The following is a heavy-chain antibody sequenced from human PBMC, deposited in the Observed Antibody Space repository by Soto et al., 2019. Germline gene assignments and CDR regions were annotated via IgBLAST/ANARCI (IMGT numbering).Heavy chain of an antibody. V-gene: IGHV3-33*01. Sequence: QVQLVESGGGVVQPGRSLRLSGAASGFPFSSYGRHWVRQAPGKGLDWVAVMWYDGSNKDYADSVKGRFTISRDNSKNTLYLQMNSLRVDDTAVYYCASSINWGQGTLVTVSS. CDR3: ASSIN. J-gene: IGHJ4*02. CDR1: GFPFSSYG. CDR2: MWYDGSNK.